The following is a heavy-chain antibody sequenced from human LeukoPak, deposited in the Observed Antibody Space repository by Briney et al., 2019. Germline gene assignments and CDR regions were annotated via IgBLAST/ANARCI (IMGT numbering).Heavy chain of an antibody. D-gene: IGHD3-22*01. CDR1: GFTFSSYD. J-gene: IGHJ4*02. CDR2: ISGSGGST. V-gene: IGHV3-23*01. Sequence: GGSLRLSCAASGFTFSSYDMHWVRQATGKGLEWVSAISGSGGSTYYADSVKGRFTISRDNSKNTLYLQMNSLRAEDTAVYYCAKVSRNYYDSSGYYPLRYWGQGTLVTVSS. CDR3: AKVSRNYYDSSGYYPLRY.